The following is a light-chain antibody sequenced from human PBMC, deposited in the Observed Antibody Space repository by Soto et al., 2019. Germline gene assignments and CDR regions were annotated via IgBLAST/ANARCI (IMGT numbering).Light chain of an antibody. CDR1: KIGDKS. CDR3: QVWQTSSDLRYV. Sequence: SYELTQPPSVSVAPGQTARITCGGNKIGDKSVHWYQQKPGQAPVLVVYDDRDRPSGIPERFSGSNSGNTATLTISRVEAGDEADYYCQVWQTSSDLRYVFGPGTKVTVL. J-gene: IGLJ1*01. CDR2: DDR. V-gene: IGLV3-21*02.